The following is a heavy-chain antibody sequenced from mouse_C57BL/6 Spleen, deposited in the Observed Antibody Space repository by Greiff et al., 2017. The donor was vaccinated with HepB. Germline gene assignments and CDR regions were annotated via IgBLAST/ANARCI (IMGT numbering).Heavy chain of an antibody. Sequence: EVQVVESGGGLVKPGGSLKLSCAASGFTFSDYGMHWVRQAPEKGLEWVAYISSGSSTIYYADTVKGRFTISRDNAKNTLFLQMTSLRSEDTAMYYCARRGYYYGSSLYYYAMDYWGQGTSVTVSS. CDR2: ISSGSSTI. J-gene: IGHJ4*01. CDR3: ARRGYYYGSSLYYYAMDY. D-gene: IGHD1-1*01. V-gene: IGHV5-17*01. CDR1: GFTFSDYG.